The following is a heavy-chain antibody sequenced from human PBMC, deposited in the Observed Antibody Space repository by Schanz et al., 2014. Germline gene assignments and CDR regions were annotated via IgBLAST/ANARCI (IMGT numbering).Heavy chain of an antibody. CDR3: ARLAVAGRPHVNYWYFDL. CDR2: INPSGGGT. D-gene: IGHD6-19*01. CDR1: GGTFSSYS. Sequence: QVQLLQSGAEVKKPGSSVKVSCKASGGTFSSYSISWVRQAPGQGLEWMGIINPSGGGTSYALRFQDRVTVTRDTSRSTVYMEVSRLKSDGTAVYYGARLAVAGRPHVNYWYFDLWGRGTLVTVSS. J-gene: IGHJ2*01. V-gene: IGHV1-46*01.